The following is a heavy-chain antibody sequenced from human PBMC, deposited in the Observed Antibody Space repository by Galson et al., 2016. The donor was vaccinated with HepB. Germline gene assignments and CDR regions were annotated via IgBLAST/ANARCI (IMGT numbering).Heavy chain of an antibody. CDR3: SRDSYFDSSGYFYDVFDS. CDR2: IYHSGRT. Sequence: ETLSLTCTVSGGSIKSHYWSWIRQPPGKGLEWIGYIYHSGRTNSNPPLKSRVTISIDTSKNQFSLKLNSVTAADTAAYYCSRDSYFDSSGYFYDVFDSWGQGTMVTVSS. J-gene: IGHJ3*01. D-gene: IGHD3-22*01. CDR1: GGSIKSHY. V-gene: IGHV4-59*11.